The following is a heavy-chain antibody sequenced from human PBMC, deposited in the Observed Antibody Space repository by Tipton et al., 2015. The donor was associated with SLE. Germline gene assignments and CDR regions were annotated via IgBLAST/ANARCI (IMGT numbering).Heavy chain of an antibody. D-gene: IGHD2-2*01. V-gene: IGHV4-4*09. J-gene: IGHJ4*02. Sequence: TLSLTCAVYGGSFSGYYWSWIRQPAGKGLEWIGYIYTSGSTNYNPSLKSRVTISVDTSKNQFSLKLSSVTAADTAVYYCARGDCSSTSCLDYWGQGTLVTVSS. CDR3: ARGDCSSTSCLDY. CDR2: IYTSGST. CDR1: GGSFSGYY.